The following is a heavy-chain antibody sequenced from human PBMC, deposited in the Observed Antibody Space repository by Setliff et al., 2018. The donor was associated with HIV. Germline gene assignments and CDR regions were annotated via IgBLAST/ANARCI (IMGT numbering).Heavy chain of an antibody. Sequence: SETLSLTCSVSGVSVGSGDYYWHWIRQHPEKALEWIGYISHSGDTYYNPSLKSRISMSVDTSKNQFSLELTSLTAADTAVYYCATRPRIAARPFDYWGQGMLVTVSS. D-gene: IGHD6-6*01. CDR1: GVSVGSGDYY. CDR3: ATRPRIAARPFDY. CDR2: ISHSGDT. V-gene: IGHV4-31*03. J-gene: IGHJ4*02.